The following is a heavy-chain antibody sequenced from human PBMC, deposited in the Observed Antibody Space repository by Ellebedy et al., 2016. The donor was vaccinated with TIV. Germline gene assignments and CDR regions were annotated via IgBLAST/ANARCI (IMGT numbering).Heavy chain of an antibody. V-gene: IGHV4-39*01. D-gene: IGHD3/OR15-3a*01. Sequence: SETLSLTCTVSGGSISGSSYSWGWIRQPPGKGLEWIGNIYYSGSTYYNPSLKSRVTISVDTSKNQFSLKLSSVTAADTAVYYCARSLLIFTFDKCYFDLWGRGTLVTVSS. CDR2: IYYSGST. J-gene: IGHJ2*01. CDR1: GGSISGSSYS. CDR3: ARSLLIFTFDKCYFDL.